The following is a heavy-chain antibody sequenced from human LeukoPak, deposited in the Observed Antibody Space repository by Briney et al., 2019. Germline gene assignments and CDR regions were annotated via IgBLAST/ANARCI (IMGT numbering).Heavy chain of an antibody. J-gene: IGHJ4*02. V-gene: IGHV1-8*03. D-gene: IGHD6-6*01. CDR2: MNPNSGNT. Sequence: ASVEVSCKASGYTFTSYDINWVRQATGQGLEWMGWMNPNSGNTGYAQKFQGRVTITRNTSISTAYMELSSLRSEDTAVYYCARGELYSSSVYFDYWGQGTLVTVSS. CDR3: ARGELYSSSVYFDY. CDR1: GYTFTSYD.